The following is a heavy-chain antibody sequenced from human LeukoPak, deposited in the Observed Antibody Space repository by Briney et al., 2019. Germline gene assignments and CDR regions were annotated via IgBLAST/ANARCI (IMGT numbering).Heavy chain of an antibody. J-gene: IGHJ4*02. CDR1: GFTFSNYW. V-gene: IGHV3-7*03. D-gene: IGHD3-9*01. CDR3: ARGGNYDILTGYIFDY. Sequence: GGSLRLSCAASGFTFSNYWMSWVRQAPGKGLEWVANIKHDGSDKHYVDSVKGRFTIARDSAKNSLNLQMNSLRAEDTAVYYCARGGNYDILTGYIFDYWGQGTLVTVSS. CDR2: IKHDGSDK.